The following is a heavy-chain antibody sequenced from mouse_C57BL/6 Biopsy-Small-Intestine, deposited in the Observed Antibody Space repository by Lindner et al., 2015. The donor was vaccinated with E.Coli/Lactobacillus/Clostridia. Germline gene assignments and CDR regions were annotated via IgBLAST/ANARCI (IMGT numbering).Heavy chain of an antibody. CDR2: IDPASGNT. J-gene: IGHJ3*01. CDR3: ARSTTMITAWFAY. V-gene: IGHV14-3*01. D-gene: IGHD2-4*01. CDR1: GFNIKDDY. Sequence: VQLQESGAELVRPGASVKLSCTASGFNIKDDYMHWVEQRPEQGLEWIGRIDPASGNTKYAPKFQDKATITADTSSNTAYLQLSSLTSEDTAVYYCARSTTMITAWFAYWGQGTLVTVSA.